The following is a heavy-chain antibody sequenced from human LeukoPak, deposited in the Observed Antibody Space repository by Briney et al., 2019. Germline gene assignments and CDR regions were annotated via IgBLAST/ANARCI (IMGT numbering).Heavy chain of an antibody. CDR1: GGSLSGYF. CDR2: IDHSGNT. CDR3: ARGRKGISMVRGVMKYKYHGMDV. V-gene: IGHV4-34*01. D-gene: IGHD3-10*01. Sequence: SETLSLTCGVYGGSLSGYFWNWIRQPPGKGLEWLGEIDHSGNTNYNPSLKSRVTISIDTSKNQFSLKMPSVTAADTAVYYCARGRKGISMVRGVMKYKYHGMDVWGQGTTVTVSS. J-gene: IGHJ6*02.